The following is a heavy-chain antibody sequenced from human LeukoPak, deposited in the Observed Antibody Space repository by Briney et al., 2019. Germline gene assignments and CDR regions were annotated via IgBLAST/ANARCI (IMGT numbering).Heavy chain of an antibody. J-gene: IGHJ4*02. Sequence: SETLSLTCAVSGGSISSSNWWSWIRQPPGKGLEWIGEINHSGSTNYNPSLKSRVTISVDTSKNQFSLKLSSVTAADTAVYYCARQDVVGGPLTMVRGVFFDYWGQGTLVTVSS. CDR1: GGSISSSNW. D-gene: IGHD3-10*01. CDR2: INHSGST. V-gene: IGHV4-4*02. CDR3: ARQDVVGGPLTMVRGVFFDY.